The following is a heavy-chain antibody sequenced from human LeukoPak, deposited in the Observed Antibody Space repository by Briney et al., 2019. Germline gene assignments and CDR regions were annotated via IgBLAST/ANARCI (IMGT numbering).Heavy chain of an antibody. V-gene: IGHV4-34*01. D-gene: IGHD2-15*01. J-gene: IGHJ6*03. Sequence: SETLSLTCAVYGGSFSGYYRSWIRQPPGKGLEWIGEINHSGSTNYNPSLKSRVTISVDTSKSQFSLKLNSVTAADTAVYYCARRLRFYYYYMDVWGKGTTVTISS. CDR3: ARRLRFYYYYMDV. CDR1: GGSFSGYY. CDR2: INHSGST.